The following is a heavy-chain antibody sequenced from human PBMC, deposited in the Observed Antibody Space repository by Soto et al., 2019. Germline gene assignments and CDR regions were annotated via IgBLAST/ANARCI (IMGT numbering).Heavy chain of an antibody. CDR2: INHSGST. Sequence: SETLSLTCAVYGGSFSGYYWSWIRQPPGKGLEWIGEINHSGSTNYNPSLKSRVTISVDTSKNQFSLKLSSVTAADTAVYYCARATNRSRIMITFGGVIGIDYWGQGTLVTVSS. CDR1: GGSFSGYY. D-gene: IGHD3-16*02. J-gene: IGHJ4*02. V-gene: IGHV4-34*01. CDR3: ARATNRSRIMITFGGVIGIDY.